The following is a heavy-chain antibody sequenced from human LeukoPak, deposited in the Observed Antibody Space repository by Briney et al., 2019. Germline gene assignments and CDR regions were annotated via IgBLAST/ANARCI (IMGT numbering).Heavy chain of an antibody. CDR1: GGSISSSSYY. CDR3: ATLLYYYYSGGYLNPFDY. V-gene: IGHV4-39*07. Sequence: SETLSLTCTVSGGSISSSSYYWGWIRQPPGKGLEWIGSIYYSGSTYYNPSLKSRVTISVDTSKNQFSLKLSSVTAADTAVYYCATLLYYYYSGGYLNPFDYWCQGTLVTVSP. CDR2: IYYSGST. J-gene: IGHJ4*02. D-gene: IGHD3-22*01.